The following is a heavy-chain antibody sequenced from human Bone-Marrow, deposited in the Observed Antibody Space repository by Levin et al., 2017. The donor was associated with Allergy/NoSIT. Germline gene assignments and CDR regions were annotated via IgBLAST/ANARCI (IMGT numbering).Heavy chain of an antibody. V-gene: IGHV3-30*18. J-gene: IGHJ3*02. CDR1: GFTFSSYG. CDR3: AKEIFGSPTPHDAFDI. CDR2: VSYDGNKK. Sequence: TGGSLRLSCAASGFTFSSYGIHWVRQAPGKGLEWVAVVSYDGNKKYYADSVKGRFTISRDNSKNTLYLQMNSLRAEDTAVYFCAKEIFGSPTPHDAFDIWGQGTMVTVSS. D-gene: IGHD1-26*01.